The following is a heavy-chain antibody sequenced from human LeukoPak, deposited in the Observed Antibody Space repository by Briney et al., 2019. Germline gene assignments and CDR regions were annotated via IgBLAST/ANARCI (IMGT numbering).Heavy chain of an antibody. V-gene: IGHV5-51*01. CDR2: IYPGNSDI. D-gene: IGHD6-6*01. J-gene: IGHJ4*02. CDR3: ARPYSSSSVGSFDY. Sequence: GESLKISCKGSGYSFASYWIAWVRQMPGKGLEWMGGIYPGNSDITYSPSFQGQVTISADKSISTAYLQWSSLKASDTAMYYCARPYSSSSVGSFDYWGQGTLVTVSS. CDR1: GYSFASYW.